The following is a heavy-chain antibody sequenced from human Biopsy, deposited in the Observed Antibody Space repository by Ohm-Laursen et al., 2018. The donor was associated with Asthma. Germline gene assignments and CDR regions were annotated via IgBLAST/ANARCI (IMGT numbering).Heavy chain of an antibody. CDR2: IKEDGSEK. J-gene: IGHJ4*02. V-gene: IGHV3-7*05. Sequence: GSLRLSCAASGFTFSTSWMTWVRQAPGKGLEWVANIKEDGSEKNYVDSVKGRLTISRDNGKNSLYLQMNSLRAEDTAVYYCARDVDPRSVYWGQGTLVTVSS. D-gene: IGHD2-15*01. CDR1: GFTFSTSW. CDR3: ARDVDPRSVY.